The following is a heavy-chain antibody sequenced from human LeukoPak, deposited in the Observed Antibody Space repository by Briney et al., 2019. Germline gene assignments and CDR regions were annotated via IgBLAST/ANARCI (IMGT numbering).Heavy chain of an antibody. V-gene: IGHV3-23*01. J-gene: IGHJ4*02. D-gene: IGHD3-22*01. Sequence: PGGSLGLSCAASGFTFSNYAMSWVRQAPGKGLEWVSGISGSGDRTYYEDSVKGRFTISRDNSKNTLYLKMNSLRDEDTAVYYCAKDPLYDYDSSGNIEGDFDYWGLGTLVTVSS. CDR1: GFTFSNYA. CDR2: ISGSGDRT. CDR3: AKDPLYDYDSSGNIEGDFDY.